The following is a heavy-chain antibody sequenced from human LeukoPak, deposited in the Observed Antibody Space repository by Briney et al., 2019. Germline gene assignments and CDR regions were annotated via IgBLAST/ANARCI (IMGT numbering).Heavy chain of an antibody. CDR1: GYTFTSYG. J-gene: IGHJ3*02. D-gene: IGHD2-2*01. V-gene: IGHV1-18*01. CDR2: ISAHNGNT. Sequence: ASVKVSCKASGYTFTSYGISWVRQAPGQGLEWMGWISAHNGNTNYAQKLQGRVTMTTDTSTSTAYMELRSLRSDDTAVYYCARDDPYCSSTSCYLASYDAFDIWGQGTMVTVSS. CDR3: ARDDPYCSSTSCYLASYDAFDI.